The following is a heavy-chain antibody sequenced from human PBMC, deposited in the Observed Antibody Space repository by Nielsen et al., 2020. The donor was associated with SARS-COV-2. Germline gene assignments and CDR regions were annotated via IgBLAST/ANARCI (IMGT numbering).Heavy chain of an antibody. J-gene: IGHJ6*03. D-gene: IGHD2-2*01. CDR2: ISASNGKT. Sequence: ASVKVSCKASGYTFTGYDINWVRQAPGQGLEWMGRISASNGKTQYAQSLQGRVTFTTDTSTRTAYMEVRTLRSDDTAVYFCAREVSGVVPGPLGLGMWFYFYYMDVWGKGTTVTVSS. V-gene: IGHV1-18*01. CDR1: GYTFTGYD. CDR3: AREVSGVVPGPLGLGMWFYFYYMDV.